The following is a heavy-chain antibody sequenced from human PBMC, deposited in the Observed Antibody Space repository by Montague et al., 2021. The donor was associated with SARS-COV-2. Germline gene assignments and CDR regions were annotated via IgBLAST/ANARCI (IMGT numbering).Heavy chain of an antibody. CDR3: ARIQATVNAFDI. D-gene: IGHD4-17*01. CDR1: GFSLSTSGIC. J-gene: IGHJ3*02. CDR2: XDWXSDK. Sequence: PALVTPTQTFTLTCTFSGFSLSTSGICVSWIRQPPGKALEWLARXDWXSDKYYSTSLKTRLTISKDTSKNPVVLTMTNMDPVDTATYYCARIQATVNAFDIWGQGTMVTVSS. V-gene: IGHV2-70*11.